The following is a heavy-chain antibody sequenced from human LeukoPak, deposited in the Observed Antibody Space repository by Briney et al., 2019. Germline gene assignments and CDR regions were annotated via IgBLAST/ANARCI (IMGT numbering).Heavy chain of an antibody. CDR3: AKDLQAHYSFDY. D-gene: IGHD4-11*01. J-gene: IGHJ4*02. CDR1: GFTFSSYG. Sequence: GGSLRLSCAASGFTFSSYGMHWVRQAPGKGLEWVALISYDEGEKYYADSVKGRFTISRDNSKNTLDLQMNSLRAEDTALYYCAKDLQAHYSFDYWGQGTLVTVSS. V-gene: IGHV3-30*18. CDR2: ISYDEGEK.